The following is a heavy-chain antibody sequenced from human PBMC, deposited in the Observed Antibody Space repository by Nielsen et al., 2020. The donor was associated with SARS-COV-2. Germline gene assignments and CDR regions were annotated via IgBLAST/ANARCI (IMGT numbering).Heavy chain of an antibody. CDR3: ARGGSYFGY. Sequence: SETLSLTCTVSGGSISSGDYYWTWIRQPPGKGLEYIGYISYSGSTYYDPSLKSRVTISGDTSKNQFSLRLSSVTAADTAVYYCARGGSYFGYWGQGTLITVSS. J-gene: IGHJ4*02. V-gene: IGHV4-30-4*01. CDR2: ISYSGST. D-gene: IGHD3-10*01. CDR1: GGSISSGDYY.